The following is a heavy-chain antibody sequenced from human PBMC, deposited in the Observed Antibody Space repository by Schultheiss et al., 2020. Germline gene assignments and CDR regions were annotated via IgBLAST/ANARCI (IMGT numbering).Heavy chain of an antibody. J-gene: IGHJ6*02. V-gene: IGHV4-34*01. CDR3: ARKGHYGMDV. CDR2: INHSGST. CDR1: GGSFSGYY. Sequence: ESLKISCAVYGGSFSGYYWSWIRQPPGKGLEWIGEINHSGSTNYNPSLKSRVTISVDTSKNQFSLKLSSVTAADTAVYYCARKGHYGMDVWGQGTTVTVSS.